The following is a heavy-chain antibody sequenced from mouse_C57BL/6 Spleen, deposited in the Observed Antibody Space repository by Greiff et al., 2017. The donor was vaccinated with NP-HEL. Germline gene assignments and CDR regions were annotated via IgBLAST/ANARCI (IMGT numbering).Heavy chain of an antibody. J-gene: IGHJ2*01. D-gene: IGHD3-1*01. Sequence: VQLQQSGAELVMPGASVKLSCKASGYTFTSYWMHWVKQRPGQGLEWIGEIDPSDSYTNYNQKFKGKSTLTVDKSSSTAYMQLSSLTSDDSAVFYWARFRARSYYFDYWGQGTTLTVSS. V-gene: IGHV1-69*01. CDR3: ARFRARSYYFDY. CDR2: IDPSDSYT. CDR1: GYTFTSYW.